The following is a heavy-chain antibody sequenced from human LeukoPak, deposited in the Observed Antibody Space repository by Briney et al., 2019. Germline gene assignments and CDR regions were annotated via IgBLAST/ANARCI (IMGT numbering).Heavy chain of an antibody. V-gene: IGHV3-11*06. D-gene: IGHD4/OR15-4a*01. CDR1: RFIFSDYY. CDR2: ISSSTSYT. Sequence: GGSLRLSCAASRFIFSDYYMSWIRQAPGKGLELISYISSSTSYTNYADSVKGRFTISRDNANNSLYLQMTSLRAEDTAVYYCARVGATYPPSDAFDIWGQGTMVTVSS. J-gene: IGHJ3*02. CDR3: ARVGATYPPSDAFDI.